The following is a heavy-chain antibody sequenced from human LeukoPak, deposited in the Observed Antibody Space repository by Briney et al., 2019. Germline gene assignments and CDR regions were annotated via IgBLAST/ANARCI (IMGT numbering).Heavy chain of an antibody. CDR1: DGSVSAYY. V-gene: IGHV4-59*02. CDR2: IYYSGST. J-gene: IGHJ5*02. CDR3: ARGRRWLASNWFDP. Sequence: SETLSLTCIVSDGSVSAYYWSWIRQTPGKGLEWIGYIYYSGSTNYNPSLKSRATISIDTSKNQFSLKLSSVTAADTAVYYCARGRRWLASNWFDPWGQGTLVTVSS. D-gene: IGHD6-19*01.